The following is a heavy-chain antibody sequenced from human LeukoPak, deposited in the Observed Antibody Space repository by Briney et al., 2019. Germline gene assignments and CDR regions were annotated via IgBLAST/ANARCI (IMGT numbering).Heavy chain of an antibody. D-gene: IGHD3-10*01. V-gene: IGHV1-2*02. CDR3: ARGGWVRGVITRDGLNY. CDR2: INPNSGGT. Sequence: GASVKVSCKASGYTFTDYYMHWVRQAPGQGLEWMGWINPNSGGTNYAQEFQGRVTMTRDTSISTAYMELSRLRSDDTAVYYCARGGWVRGVITRDGLNYWGQGTLVTVSS. J-gene: IGHJ4*02. CDR1: GYTFTDYY.